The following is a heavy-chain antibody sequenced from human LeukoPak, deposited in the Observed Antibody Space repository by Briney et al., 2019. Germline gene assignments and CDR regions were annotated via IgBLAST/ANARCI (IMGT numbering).Heavy chain of an antibody. CDR2: FDPEDGET. CDR3: ATGVIGLVRDWFDP. D-gene: IGHD3-22*01. V-gene: IGHV1-24*01. J-gene: IGHJ5*02. Sequence: ASVKVSCKVSGYTLTELSMHWVRQAPGKGLEWMGGFDPEDGETIYAQKFQGRVTMTEDTSTDTAYMELSSLRSEDTAVYYCATGVIGLVRDWFDPWGQGTLVTVSS. CDR1: GYTLTELS.